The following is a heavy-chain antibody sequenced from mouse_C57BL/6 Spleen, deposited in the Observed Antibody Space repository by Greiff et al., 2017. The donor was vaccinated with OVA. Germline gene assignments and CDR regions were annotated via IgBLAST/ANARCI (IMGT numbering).Heavy chain of an antibody. CDR1: GYTFTSYW. J-gene: IGHJ4*01. CDR3: AYGYDGGFYAMDY. CDR2: IDPNSGGT. D-gene: IGHD2-2*01. V-gene: IGHV1-72*01. Sequence: QVHVKQPGAELVKPGASVKLSCKASGYTFTSYWMHWVKQRPGRGLEWIGRIDPNSGGTKYNEKFKSKATLTVDKPSSTAYMQLSSLTSEDSAVYYCAYGYDGGFYAMDYWGQGTSVTVSS.